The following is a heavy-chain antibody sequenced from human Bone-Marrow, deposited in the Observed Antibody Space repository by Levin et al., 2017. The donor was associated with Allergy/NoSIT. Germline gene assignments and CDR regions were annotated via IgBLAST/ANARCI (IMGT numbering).Heavy chain of an antibody. CDR3: ATERYDYREYYFDY. CDR1: GFSFSSFG. D-gene: IGHD4-11*01. Sequence: GESLKISCAASGFSFSSFGMHWVRQAPGKGLEWVAISYDGSSKYYADSVKGRFTISRDNSKNALYLQMTSLRAEDTAVYYCATERYDYREYYFDYWGQGTLVTVSS. J-gene: IGHJ4*02. V-gene: IGHV3-30*03. CDR2: ISYDGSSK.